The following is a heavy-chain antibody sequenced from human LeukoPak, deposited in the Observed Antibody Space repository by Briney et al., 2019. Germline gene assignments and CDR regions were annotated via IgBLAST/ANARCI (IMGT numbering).Heavy chain of an antibody. D-gene: IGHD6-19*01. Sequence: SQTLSLTCVVSGDSVSSKNGAWNWIRQSPSRGLAWLGRTYYRSKWYNDYAESMEGRMTISQDTSKNQYSLHLNSVTPDDTAVYYCARDFGTTGWHTFDYWGQGTLVTVSS. CDR2: TYYRSKWYN. CDR3: ARDFGTTGWHTFDY. CDR1: GDSVSSKNGA. J-gene: IGHJ4*02. V-gene: IGHV6-1*01.